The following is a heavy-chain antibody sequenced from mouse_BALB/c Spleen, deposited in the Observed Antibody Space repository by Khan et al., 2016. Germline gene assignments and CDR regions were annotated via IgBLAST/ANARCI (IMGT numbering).Heavy chain of an antibody. CDR3: AKIYYDYCAMDY. D-gene: IGHD2-1*01. CDR1: GYSITSDYA. V-gene: IGHV3-2*02. J-gene: IGHJ4*01. Sequence: VQLKQSGPGLVKPSQSLSLTCTVTGYSITSDYAWNWIRQFPGNKLEWMGYISYSGSTSYNPSLKSRISITRDTSKNQFFLQLNSVTTEDTATYYCAKIYYDYCAMDYWGQGTSVTVSS. CDR2: ISYSGST.